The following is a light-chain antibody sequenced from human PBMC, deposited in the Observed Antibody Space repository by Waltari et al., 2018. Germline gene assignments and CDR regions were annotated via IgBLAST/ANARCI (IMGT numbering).Light chain of an antibody. CDR2: AAS. V-gene: IGKV1-5*03. J-gene: IGKJ1*01. CDR3: QQYNSYST. Sequence: DVQMTQSPSTLSASVGDRVTITCRASQSVSVWLAWYQQKPGKAPNLLIYAASSLESGDPSRFSGSGSGTEFTLTISGLQPDDFATYYCQQYNSYSTFGQGTKVEIK. CDR1: QSVSVW.